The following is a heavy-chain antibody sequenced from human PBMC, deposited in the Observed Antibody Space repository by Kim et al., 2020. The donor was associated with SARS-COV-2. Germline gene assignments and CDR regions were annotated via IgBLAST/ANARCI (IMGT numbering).Heavy chain of an antibody. CDR1: GLNLTNNT. J-gene: IGHJ4*02. V-gene: IGHV3-23*01. D-gene: IGHD6-13*01. Sequence: GGSLRLSCAASGLNLTNNTMSWVRQAPGRGLEWVSTIRARAETTYYADSVNGRFTISRDSSKHTLYLQLNSLRADDTAVYYCAKDRSGDSWPVFDYWGQG. CDR3: AKDRSGDSWPVFDY. CDR2: IRARAETT.